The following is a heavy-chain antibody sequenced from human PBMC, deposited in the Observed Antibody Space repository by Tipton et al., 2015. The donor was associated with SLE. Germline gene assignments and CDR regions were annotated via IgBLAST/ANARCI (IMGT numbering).Heavy chain of an antibody. Sequence: SLRLSCGASGFTFSNYAMSWVRQAPGKGLEWVSGISGSGSTTYYADSVKGRFTISRDNPKNTLYLQMNSLRAEDPAVYYCAKWDEPLGAINYYYYDGMDVWGQGTTVTVSS. CDR2: ISGSGSTT. CDR3: AKWDEPLGAINYYYYDGMDV. J-gene: IGHJ6*02. V-gene: IGHV3-23*01. CDR1: GFTFSNYA. D-gene: IGHD1-26*01.